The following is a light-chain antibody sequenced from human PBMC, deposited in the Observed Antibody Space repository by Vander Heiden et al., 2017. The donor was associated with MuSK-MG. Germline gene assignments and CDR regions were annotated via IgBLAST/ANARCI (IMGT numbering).Light chain of an antibody. V-gene: IGKV1-17*01. Sequence: DIHVTQSPSSLSASVGDRVTITCRASQGIRNDLGWFQQKPGKAPKRLIYAATSLDSGVPSRFSGSGSGTEFTLTISSLQPEDFATYYCQQQGSYPYTFGQGTKVEIK. CDR2: AAT. CDR3: QQQGSYPYT. J-gene: IGKJ2*01. CDR1: QGIRND.